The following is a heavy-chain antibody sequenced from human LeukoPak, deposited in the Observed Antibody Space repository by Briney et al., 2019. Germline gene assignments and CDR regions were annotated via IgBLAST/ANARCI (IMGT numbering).Heavy chain of an antibody. CDR1: GFSFNDAW. V-gene: IGHV3-15*01. CDR2: IKSDTDGETT. D-gene: IGHD2-15*01. J-gene: IGHJ4*02. Sequence: GGSLRLSCAASGFSFNDAWMSWVRQAPGKGLEWVGRIKSDTDGETTDYAAPVKGRFTISRDDSRNTLYLQMTTLKTEDTAPYYCTTDPHSGYCSGVSCYPYDYWGQGTLVTVSS. CDR3: TTDPHSGYCSGVSCYPYDY.